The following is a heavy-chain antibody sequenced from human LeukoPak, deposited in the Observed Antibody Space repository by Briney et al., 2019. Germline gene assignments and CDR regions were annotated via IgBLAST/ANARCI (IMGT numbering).Heavy chain of an antibody. CDR1: GLRFSSYW. J-gene: IGHJ4*02. Sequence: GGPLRLSCAASGLRFSSYWMSWVRQTPEKGLEGVANMSPDGNEKYYVDSVKGRFTISRDNAKNSLYLQMNNLRAEDKAVYSCARRTNYLAFDYWGQGTLVTVS. CDR3: ARRTNYLAFDY. CDR2: MSPDGNEK. V-gene: IGHV3-7*01. D-gene: IGHD4/OR15-4a*01.